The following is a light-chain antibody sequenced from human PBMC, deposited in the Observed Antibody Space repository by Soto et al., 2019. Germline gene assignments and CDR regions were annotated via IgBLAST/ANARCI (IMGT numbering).Light chain of an antibody. CDR3: SSYTSSSTPDV. Sequence: QSALTQPASVSGSPGQSITNSCTGTSSDVGGYNYVSWYQQHPGKAPKLMIYEVSNRPSGVSNRFSGSKSGNTASLTISGLQAEDEADYYCSSYTSSSTPDVFGTGTKVTVL. V-gene: IGLV2-14*01. CDR1: SSDVGGYNY. J-gene: IGLJ1*01. CDR2: EVS.